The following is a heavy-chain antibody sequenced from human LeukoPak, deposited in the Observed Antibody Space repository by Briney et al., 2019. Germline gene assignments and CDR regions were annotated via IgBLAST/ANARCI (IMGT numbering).Heavy chain of an antibody. CDR1: GYTFTGYY. CDR2: INPNSGGT. Sequence: GASVKVSCRASGYTFTGYYMHWVRQAPGQGLEWMGWINPNSGGTNYVQKFQGRVTMTRDTSISTAYMELSRLRSDDTAVYYCAKDTGYYYDSSGYIPGYYFDYWGQGTLVTVSS. J-gene: IGHJ4*02. V-gene: IGHV1-2*02. D-gene: IGHD3-22*01. CDR3: AKDTGYYYDSSGYIPGYYFDY.